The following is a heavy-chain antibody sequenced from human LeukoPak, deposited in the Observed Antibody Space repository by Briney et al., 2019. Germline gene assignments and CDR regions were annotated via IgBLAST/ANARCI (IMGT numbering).Heavy chain of an antibody. CDR2: IIPIFGTA. J-gene: IGHJ3*02. CDR1: GYTFTSYG. CDR3: ARDLPPYYDSSGRPFAPDAFDI. D-gene: IGHD3-22*01. Sequence: GASVKVSCKASGYTFTSYGISWVRQAPGQGLEWMGGIIPIFGTANYAQKFQGRVTITADESTSTAYMELSSLRSEDTAVYYCARDLPPYYDSSGRPFAPDAFDIWGQGTMVTVSS. V-gene: IGHV1-69*13.